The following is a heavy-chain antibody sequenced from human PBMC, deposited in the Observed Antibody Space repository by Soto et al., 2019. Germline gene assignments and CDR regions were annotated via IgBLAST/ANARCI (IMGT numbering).Heavy chain of an antibody. V-gene: IGHV3-23*01. CDR1: GFTFSSYA. Sequence: GGSLRLSCAASGFTFSSYAMSWVRQAPGKGLEWVSGISGSGGSIFYADSAKGRFTISRDNSKNTLSLQMNSLRAEDTAVYYCAKDRSTYYTDAFDFWGQGTMVTVSS. CDR2: ISGSGGSI. J-gene: IGHJ3*01. CDR3: AKDRSTYYTDAFDF. D-gene: IGHD3-3*01.